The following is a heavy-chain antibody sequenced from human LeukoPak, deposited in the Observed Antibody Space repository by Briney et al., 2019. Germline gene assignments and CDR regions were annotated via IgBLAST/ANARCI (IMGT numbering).Heavy chain of an antibody. CDR2: INPNSGGT. V-gene: IGHV1-2*02. CDR3: ARDRGPDSSGYENDY. Sequence: VASVKVSCKASGYTFTGYYMHWVRQAPGQGLEWMGWINPNSGGTNYAQKFQGRVTMTRDTSISTAYMELSRLRSDDTAVYYCARDRGPDSSGYENDYWGQGTLVTVSS. D-gene: IGHD3-22*01. J-gene: IGHJ4*02. CDR1: GYTFTGYY.